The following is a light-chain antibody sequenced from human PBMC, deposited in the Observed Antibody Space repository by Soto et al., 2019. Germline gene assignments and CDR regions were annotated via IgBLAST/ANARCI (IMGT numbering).Light chain of an antibody. CDR2: EVS. CDR1: SSDVGGYNY. V-gene: IGLV2-14*01. J-gene: IGLJ2*01. CDR3: SSYTSSSTLLV. Sequence: QSALTQPASVSGSPGQSITISCTGTSSDVGGYNYVSWYQQHPGKAPKLMIYEVSNRPSGVSNRFSGSKSGNTASLTISGLXAEXEADSXCSSYTSSSTLLVFGGGTKLTVL.